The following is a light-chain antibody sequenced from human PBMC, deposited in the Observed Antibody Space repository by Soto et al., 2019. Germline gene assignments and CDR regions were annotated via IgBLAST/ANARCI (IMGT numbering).Light chain of an antibody. J-gene: IGLJ1*01. Sequence: QSVLTQPPSASGSPGQSVTISCTGTKNDIGVYDFVSWYQHHPGKAPRLIIYEVVQRPSGVPDRFSGSKSGNTASLTVSGHQAADEADYFCTSYAGSSTYVFGSGTKLTVL. V-gene: IGLV2-8*01. CDR1: KNDIGVYDF. CDR2: EVV. CDR3: TSYAGSSTYV.